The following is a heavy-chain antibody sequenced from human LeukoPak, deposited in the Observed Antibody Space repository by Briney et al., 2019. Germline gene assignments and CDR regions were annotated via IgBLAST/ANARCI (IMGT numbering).Heavy chain of an antibody. J-gene: IGHJ6*04. Sequence: GGSLRLSCAASGFTFSNYNIQWVRQAPGKGLEWVSFTTANSTTKFYADPVKGRFTISRDNSKSSLYLQMDSLRAEDTAVYYCARIRPPGYYFDAMDAWGRGTTVTVSS. CDR2: TTANSTTK. CDR3: ARIRPPGYYFDAMDA. V-gene: IGHV3-48*01. CDR1: GFTFSNYN.